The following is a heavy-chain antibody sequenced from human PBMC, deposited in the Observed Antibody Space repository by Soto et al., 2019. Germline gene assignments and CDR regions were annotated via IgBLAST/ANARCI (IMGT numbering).Heavy chain of an antibody. Sequence: EVQLLESGGGLVQPGGSLRLSCAASGFTFSSYAMSWVRQAPGKGLAWVSAISGSGGSTYYADAVKGRFTISRDNSKNTLYLQMNSLRAEDTAVYYCAKDIVGATPAGGFDYWGQGTLVTVSS. CDR2: ISGSGGST. V-gene: IGHV3-23*01. CDR3: AKDIVGATPAGGFDY. D-gene: IGHD1-26*01. CDR1: GFTFSSYA. J-gene: IGHJ4*02.